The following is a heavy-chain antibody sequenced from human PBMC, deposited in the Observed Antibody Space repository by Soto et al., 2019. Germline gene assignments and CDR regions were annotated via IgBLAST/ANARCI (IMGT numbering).Heavy chain of an antibody. V-gene: IGHV4-30-4*01. D-gene: IGHD5-18*01. CDR3: ARDVAHGYTENV. CDR2: IYDSGIT. CDR1: GGSVGSGEYY. Sequence: QVQLQESGPGLVKPSQTLSIACTVSGGSVGSGEYYYSWIRQPPGKGLEWIGYIYDSGITNYTTSLKGRVTMSLDRSNNQVSLKLSSVTAADTAVYFCARDVAHGYTENVWGQGTMGTVSS. J-gene: IGHJ3*01.